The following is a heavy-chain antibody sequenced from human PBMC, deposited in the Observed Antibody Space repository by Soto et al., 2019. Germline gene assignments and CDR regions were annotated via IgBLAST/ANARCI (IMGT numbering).Heavy chain of an antibody. Sequence: QVQLVESGGGVVQPGRSLRLSCAASGFTFSSYGMHWVSQAPGKGLEWVAVISYDGSNKYYADSVKGRFTISRDNSKNTLYQEKNSLRAEENAVYYCAKVYPPGYSSGWHQEDFQHWGQGTLVTVSS. J-gene: IGHJ1*01. V-gene: IGHV3-30*18. CDR1: GFTFSSYG. CDR2: ISYDGSNK. D-gene: IGHD6-19*01. CDR3: AKVYPPGYSSGWHQEDFQH.